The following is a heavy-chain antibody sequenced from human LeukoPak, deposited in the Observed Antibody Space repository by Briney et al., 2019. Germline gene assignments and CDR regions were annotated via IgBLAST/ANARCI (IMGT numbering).Heavy chain of an antibody. CDR3: ARGYGSGSYYSY. Sequence: GGSLRLSCAASGFTFSNYEMNWVRQAPGKGLVWVSRINSDGSSTSYADSVKGRFTISRDNAKNTLYLQMNSLRAEDTAVYYCARGYGSGSYYSYWGQGTLVTVSS. CDR2: INSDGSST. CDR1: GFTFSNYE. J-gene: IGHJ4*02. D-gene: IGHD3-10*01. V-gene: IGHV3-74*01.